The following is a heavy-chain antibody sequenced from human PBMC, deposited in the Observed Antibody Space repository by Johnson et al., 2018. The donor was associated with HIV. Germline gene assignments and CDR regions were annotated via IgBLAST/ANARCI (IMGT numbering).Heavy chain of an antibody. D-gene: IGHD6-13*01. CDR2: IYSGGST. Sequence: VQLVESGGGLVQPGGSLRLSCAASGFTVSSNYMSWVRQAPGKGLEWVSVIYSGGSTYYADSVKGRFTISRDNSKNTLYLQMNSLRAEDTAVYYCAKDLGVAADPDAFDIWGQGTMVTVSS. CDR3: AKDLGVAADPDAFDI. J-gene: IGHJ3*02. V-gene: IGHV3-66*01. CDR1: GFTVSSNY.